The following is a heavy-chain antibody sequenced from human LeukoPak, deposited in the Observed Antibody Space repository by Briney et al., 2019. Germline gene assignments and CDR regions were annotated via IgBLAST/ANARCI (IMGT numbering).Heavy chain of an antibody. CDR1: GFTFSSYS. CDR3: ATAGDDSSGYYRTYYYYMDV. V-gene: IGHV3-21*01. Sequence: PGGSLRLSCAASGFTFSSYSMNWVRQAPGKGLEWVACISDSGNYVYYADSVKGRFTISRDNAKNSLYLQMNSLRAEDTAVYYCATAGDDSSGYYRTYYYYMDVWGKGTTVTVSS. D-gene: IGHD3-22*01. CDR2: ISDSGNYV. J-gene: IGHJ6*03.